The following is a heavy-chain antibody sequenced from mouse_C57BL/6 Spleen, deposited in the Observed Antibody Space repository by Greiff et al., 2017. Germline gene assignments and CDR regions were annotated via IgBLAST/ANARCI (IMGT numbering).Heavy chain of an antibody. V-gene: IGHV7-3*01. CDR2: IRNKANGYTT. Sequence: EVKVEESGGGLVQPGGSLSLSCAASGFTFTDYYMSWVRQPPGKALEWLGFIRNKANGYTTEYSASVKGRFTISRDNSQSILYIQMNALRAESSATYYCASHYYSSSYYFEYWGQGTTLTVSS. CDR1: GFTFTDYY. J-gene: IGHJ2*01. CDR3: ASHYYSSSYYFEY. D-gene: IGHD1-1*01.